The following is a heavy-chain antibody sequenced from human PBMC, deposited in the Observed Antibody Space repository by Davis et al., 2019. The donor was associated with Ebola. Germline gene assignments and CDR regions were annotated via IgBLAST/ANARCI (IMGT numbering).Heavy chain of an antibody. CDR2: INPSGGST. J-gene: IGHJ4*02. CDR3: ARGTIFGVVIAYFDY. CDR1: GYTFTSYY. Sequence: AASVQVSCKASGYTFTSYYMHWVRQAPGQGLEWMGIINPSGGSTSYAQKFQGRVTMTRDTSTSTVYMELSSLRSEDTAVYYCARGTIFGVVIAYFDYWGQRTLVTVSS. D-gene: IGHD3-3*01. V-gene: IGHV1-46*01.